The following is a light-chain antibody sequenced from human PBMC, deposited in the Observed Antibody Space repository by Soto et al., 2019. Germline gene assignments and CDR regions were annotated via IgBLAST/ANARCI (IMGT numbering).Light chain of an antibody. Sequence: QSVLTQPPSASGTPGQRVTISCSGSSSNIMSNTVNWYQVLPGTAPKVLIQGNHQRPSGVPARFSGSKSGTSASLAINGLQSEDEADYYCAAWDDSLNAHVFGTGTKVTVL. CDR2: GNH. CDR3: AAWDDSLNAHV. J-gene: IGLJ1*01. CDR1: SSNIMSNT. V-gene: IGLV1-44*01.